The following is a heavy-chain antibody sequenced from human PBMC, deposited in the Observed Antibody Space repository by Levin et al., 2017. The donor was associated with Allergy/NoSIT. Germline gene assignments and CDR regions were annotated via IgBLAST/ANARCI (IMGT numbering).Heavy chain of an antibody. CDR3: ARAPYDSYTYYYGSWFFDH. J-gene: IGHJ1*01. CDR1: GGTFNTYV. Sequence: AGGSLRLSCKASGGTFNTYVFTWVRQAPGQGLEWMGGIIPIFGRPNYAQKFQGRLTITADESTSTVFMELNSLRSEDTAVYHCARAPYDSYTYYYGSWFFDHWGQGTLVTVSS. CDR2: IIPIFGRP. V-gene: IGHV1-69*01. D-gene: IGHD3-10*01.